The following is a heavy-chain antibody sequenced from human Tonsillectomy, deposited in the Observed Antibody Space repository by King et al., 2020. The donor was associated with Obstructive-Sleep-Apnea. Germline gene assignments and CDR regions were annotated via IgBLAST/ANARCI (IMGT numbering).Heavy chain of an antibody. Sequence: MQLQESGPGLVKPSETLSLTCTVSGYSISSGYYWGWIRQPPGKGLEWIGSIYHSGSTYHNPSPESRVTISVDTSKNQFSLKLNSGTAADTAVYYCARDHYYDSRGAADYWGQGTLVTVSS. V-gene: IGHV4-38-2*02. J-gene: IGHJ4*02. CDR1: GYSISSGYY. CDR2: IYHSGST. D-gene: IGHD3-22*01. CDR3: ARDHYYDSRGAADY.